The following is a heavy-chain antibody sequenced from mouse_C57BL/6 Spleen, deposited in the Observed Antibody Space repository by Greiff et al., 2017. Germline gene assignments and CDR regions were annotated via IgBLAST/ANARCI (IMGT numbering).Heavy chain of an antibody. V-gene: IGHV3-6*01. CDR2: ISYDGSN. J-gene: IGHJ2*01. D-gene: IGHD3-3*01. CDR1: GYSITSGYY. CDR3: ARGGLGDFDY. Sequence: EVQRVESGPGLVKPSQSLSLTCSVTGYSITSGYYWNWIRQFPGNKLEWMGYISYDGSNNYNPSLKNRISITRDTSKNQFFLKLNSVTTEDTATYYCARGGLGDFDYWGQGTTLTVSS.